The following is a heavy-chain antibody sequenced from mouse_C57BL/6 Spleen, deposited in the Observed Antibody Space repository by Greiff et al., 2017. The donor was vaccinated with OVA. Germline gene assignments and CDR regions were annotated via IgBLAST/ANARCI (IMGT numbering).Heavy chain of an antibody. Sequence: EVQLVESGGGLVQPKGSLKLSCAASGFTFNPYAMHWVRQAPGQGLEWVARIRSKSSNYATYYADSVKDRFTISRDDSQSMLYLQMNNLKTEDTAMYYCVREELGRQYYAMDYWGQGTSVTVSS. CDR3: VREELGRQYYAMDY. V-gene: IGHV10-3*01. CDR2: IRSKSSNYAT. J-gene: IGHJ4*01. D-gene: IGHD4-1*01. CDR1: GFTFNPYA.